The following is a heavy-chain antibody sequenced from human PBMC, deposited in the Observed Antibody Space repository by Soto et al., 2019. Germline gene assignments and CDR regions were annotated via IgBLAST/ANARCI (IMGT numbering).Heavy chain of an antibody. CDR3: ATQAYEY. CDR2: INTGNGDT. CDR1: GYTFTEYA. V-gene: IGHV1-3*04. Sequence: QVHLVQSGAEVKKPGASVTISCKTSGYTFTEYAMHWVRHAPGRGLEWVGWINTGNGDTRYSPKLQRRVTITSDASASTAYLGLSMPRFVDTALYYCATQAYEYWGEGTQVAVAS. J-gene: IGHJ4*02.